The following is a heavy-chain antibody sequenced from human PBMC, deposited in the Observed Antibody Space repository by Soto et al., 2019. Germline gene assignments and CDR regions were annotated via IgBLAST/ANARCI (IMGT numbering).Heavy chain of an antibody. D-gene: IGHD3-3*01. J-gene: IGHJ6*02. CDR3: ARCPNYDFWSGYYRPYYGMDV. CDR1: GYTFTGYY. Sequence: ASVKVSCKASGYTFTGYYMQWVRQAPGQGLEWMGWINPNSGGTNYAQKFQGWVTMTRDTSISTAYMELSRLRSDDTAVYYCARCPNYDFWSGYYRPYYGMDVWGQGTTVTVSS. CDR2: INPNSGGT. V-gene: IGHV1-2*04.